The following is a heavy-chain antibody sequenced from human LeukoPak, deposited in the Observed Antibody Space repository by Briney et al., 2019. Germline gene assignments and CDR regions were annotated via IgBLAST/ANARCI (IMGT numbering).Heavy chain of an antibody. V-gene: IGHV3-74*01. J-gene: IGHJ6*02. CDR3: ARDTYFYNSSAFYHYYYGMDV. CDR2: IEYDESKT. D-gene: IGHD3-22*01. CDR1: GFTFSSYA. Sequence: PGRSLRLSCAASGFTFSSYAMHWVRQAPGKGLEWVSRIEYDESKTKYADSVKGRFTISRDNAKNTLYLQMNSLRAEDTAVYYCARDTYFYNSSAFYHYYYGMDVWGQGTTVTVSS.